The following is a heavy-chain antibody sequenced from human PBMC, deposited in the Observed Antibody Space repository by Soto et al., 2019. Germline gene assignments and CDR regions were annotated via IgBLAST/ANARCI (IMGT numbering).Heavy chain of an antibody. V-gene: IGHV3-23*01. Sequence: HPGGSLRLSCAASGFTFSSYAMSWVRQAPGKGLEWVSAISGSGGSTYYADSVKGRFTISRDNSKNTLYLQMNSLRAEDTAVYYCAKYPRRPSPEYSSSYNQKTDAFDIWGQGTMVTVSS. J-gene: IGHJ3*02. CDR2: ISGSGGST. CDR3: AKYPRRPSPEYSSSYNQKTDAFDI. CDR1: GFTFSSYA. D-gene: IGHD6-6*01.